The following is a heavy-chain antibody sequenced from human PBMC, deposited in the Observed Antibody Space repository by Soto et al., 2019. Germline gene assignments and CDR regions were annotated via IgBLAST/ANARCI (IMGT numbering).Heavy chain of an antibody. CDR1: GGSFSGYY. CDR2: INHSGST. J-gene: IGHJ4*02. D-gene: IGHD6-13*01. Sequence: QVQLQQWGAGLLKPSETLSLTCAVYGGSFSGYYWSWIRQPPGKGLEWIGEINHSGSTNYNPSLKSRVTRSIDTSKNKFSRKLSSVPAAETAVYYCARGGLVAAQGNFGRFDYRGQETLVTVSP. CDR3: ARGGLVAAQGNFGRFDY. V-gene: IGHV4-34*01.